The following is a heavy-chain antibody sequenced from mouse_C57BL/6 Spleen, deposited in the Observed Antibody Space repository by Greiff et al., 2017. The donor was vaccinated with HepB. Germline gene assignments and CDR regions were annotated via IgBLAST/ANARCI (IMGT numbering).Heavy chain of an antibody. D-gene: IGHD1-1*01. CDR2: IYWDDDK. CDR3: ARSYYGSSYEDFDY. Sequence: QVTLKESGPGILQSSQTLSLTCSFSGFSLSTSGMGVSWIRQPSGKGLEWLAHIYWDDDKRYNPSLKSRLTISKDTSRNQVFLKLTSVDTADTATYYCARSYYGSSYEDFDYWGQGTTLTVSS. J-gene: IGHJ2*01. V-gene: IGHV8-12*01. CDR1: GFSLSTSGMG.